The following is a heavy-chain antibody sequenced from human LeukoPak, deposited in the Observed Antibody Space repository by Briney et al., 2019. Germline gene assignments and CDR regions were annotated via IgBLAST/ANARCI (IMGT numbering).Heavy chain of an antibody. CDR2: ISAYNGNT. D-gene: IGHD6-13*01. Sequence: GASVKVSCKASGYTFTSYGISWVRQAPGQGLEWMGWISAYNGNTNYAQKLQGRVTMTTDTSTSTAYMELRSLRSDDTAVYYCALAAAGMNYYCYYGMDVWGQGTTVTVSS. V-gene: IGHV1-18*01. CDR3: ALAAAGMNYYCYYGMDV. J-gene: IGHJ6*02. CDR1: GYTFTSYG.